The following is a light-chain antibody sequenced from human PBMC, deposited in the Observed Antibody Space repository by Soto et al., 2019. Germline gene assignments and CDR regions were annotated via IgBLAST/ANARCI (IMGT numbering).Light chain of an antibody. CDR1: HSISTN. V-gene: IGKV3-15*01. J-gene: IGKJ4*01. CDR2: GAS. Sequence: EIIMTQSPATLSVSPGEGATLSCRTSHSISTNLAWYQHKRGQSPRLLVYGASTRATGVPARFSCSGSRVEFTLNISSRQSEDFAVYYCQQYNSWPTFGGGTKVQIK. CDR3: QQYNSWPT.